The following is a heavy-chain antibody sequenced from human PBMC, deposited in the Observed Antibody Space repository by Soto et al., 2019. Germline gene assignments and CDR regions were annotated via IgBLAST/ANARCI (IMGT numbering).Heavy chain of an antibody. V-gene: IGHV3-7*01. CDR1: GFTFSADW. J-gene: IGHJ4*02. Sequence: EVQLVESGGGLVQPGGSLRLSCTASGFTFSADWMTWVRQAPGKGLEWVANIKEDGSEKYYVDSVKGRFTISRDNSKNSLYLQMNSLRFEDTAVYYCMGNWGAYWGQGTRVTVSS. CDR2: IKEDGSEK. CDR3: MGNWGAY. D-gene: IGHD3-16*01.